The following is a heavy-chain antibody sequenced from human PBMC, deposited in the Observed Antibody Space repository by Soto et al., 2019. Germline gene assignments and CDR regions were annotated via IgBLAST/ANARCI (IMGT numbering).Heavy chain of an antibody. D-gene: IGHD3-10*01. CDR1: GFTLTTYT. V-gene: IGHV3-21*02. CDR2: ITSSSGHI. J-gene: IGHJ6*02. Sequence: EVQLVESGGGLVKPGGSLRLSCEASGFTLTTYTMNWVRQASGKGLEWVSSITSSSGHIYYADSVQGRFTISRDNARNSLYLQMTSLRAEDTAVYYCVRERGLSSFYGMDVWGQGTTVTVSS. CDR3: VRERGLSSFYGMDV.